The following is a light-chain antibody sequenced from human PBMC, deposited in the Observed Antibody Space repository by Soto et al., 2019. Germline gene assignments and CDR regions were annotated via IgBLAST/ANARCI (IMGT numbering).Light chain of an antibody. CDR3: TSYAGTYSFFYV. CDR2: EVS. V-gene: IGLV2-8*01. CDR1: SSDVGAYNY. J-gene: IGLJ1*01. Sequence: QSALSRPPPASGSPGQSVTISCTGTSSDVGAYNYVSWYQQLPGKAPKLIIYEVSKRPSGVPDRFSGSTSGNTASLTVSGLQAEDEADYYCTSYAGTYSFFYVFGTGTKVTVL.